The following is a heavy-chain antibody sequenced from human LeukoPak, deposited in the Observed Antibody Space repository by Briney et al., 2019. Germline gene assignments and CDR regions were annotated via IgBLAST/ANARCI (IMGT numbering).Heavy chain of an antibody. J-gene: IGHJ5*02. D-gene: IGHD5-12*01. CDR3: ARARPKYSGYDYWFDP. CDR1: GGSISSYY. V-gene: IGHV4-59*01. Sequence: SETLSLTCTVSGGSISSYYWSWIRQPPGKGLEWIRYIYYSGSTNYNPSLKSRVTISVDTSKNQFSLKLSSVTAADTAVYYCARARPKYSGYDYWFDPWGQGTLVTVSS. CDR2: IYYSGST.